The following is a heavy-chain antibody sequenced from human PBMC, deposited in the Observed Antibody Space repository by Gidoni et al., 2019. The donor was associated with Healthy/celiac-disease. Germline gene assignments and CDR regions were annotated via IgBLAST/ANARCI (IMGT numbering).Heavy chain of an antibody. V-gene: IGHV1-69*01. J-gene: IGHJ6*03. D-gene: IGHD2-8*01. CDR2: IIPIFGTA. Sequence: QVQLVQSGAEVKKPGSSVKVSCKASGGTFSSYAISWVRQAPGQGLEWMGGIIPIFGTANYAQKFQGRVTITADESTSTAYMELSSLRSEDTAVYYCARGMVYAITYYYYYMDVWGKGTTVTVSS. CDR3: ARGMVYAITYYYYYMDV. CDR1: GGTFSSYA.